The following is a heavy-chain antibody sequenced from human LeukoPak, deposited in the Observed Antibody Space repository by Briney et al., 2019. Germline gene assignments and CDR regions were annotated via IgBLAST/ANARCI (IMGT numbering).Heavy chain of an antibody. CDR2: LNPNSGGT. CDR1: GYTFTANY. CDR3: AGDNNDSFGDY. V-gene: IGHV1-2*02. D-gene: IGHD3-16*01. J-gene: IGHJ4*02. Sequence: GASVKVSCKTSGYTFTANYLHWVRQAPGQGFEWMGWLNPNSGGTRYAQKFQGRVTMTRDTSISTAYMELSGLRSDDTAVYYCAGDNNDSFGDYWGQGTLVVVSS.